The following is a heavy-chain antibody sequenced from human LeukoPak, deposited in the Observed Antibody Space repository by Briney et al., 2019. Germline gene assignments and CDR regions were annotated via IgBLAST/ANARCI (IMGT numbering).Heavy chain of an antibody. CDR2: INHDGSST. J-gene: IGHJ5*01. CDR3: ARVNSEDDS. Sequence: PGGSLRLSCAASGFTLRSYWMHWVRQAPGKGLVWVSRINHDGSSTNYADSVKGRFTISRDNAKNTLYLQMNSLRAEDTAVYYCARVNSEDDSWGQGTLVTVSS. CDR1: GFTLRSYW. V-gene: IGHV3-74*01. D-gene: IGHD4-23*01.